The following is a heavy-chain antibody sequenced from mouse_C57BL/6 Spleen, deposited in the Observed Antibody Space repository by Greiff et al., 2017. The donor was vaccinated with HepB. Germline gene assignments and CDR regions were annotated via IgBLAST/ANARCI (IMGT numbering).Heavy chain of an antibody. V-gene: IGHV1-5*01. Sequence: EVQLQQSGTVLARPGASVKMSCKTSGYTFTSYWMHWVKQRPGQGLEWIGAIYPGNSDTSYNQKFKGKATLTAVTSASTAYMELSSLTNEDSAVYYCTPNWDGFDYWGQGTTLTVSS. J-gene: IGHJ2*01. CDR3: TPNWDGFDY. CDR2: IYPGNSDT. CDR1: GYTFTSYW. D-gene: IGHD4-1*01.